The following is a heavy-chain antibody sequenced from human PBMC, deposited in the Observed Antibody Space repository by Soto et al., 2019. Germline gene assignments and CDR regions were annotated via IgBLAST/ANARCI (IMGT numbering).Heavy chain of an antibody. Sequence: QVQLQESGPGLVKPSETLSLTCTVSGGSVSSGSYYWSWIRQPPGKGLEWIGYIYYSGSTNYNTPLKSRVTLSVDTSKNQFSLKLSSVTAADTAVYYCAREDYYDSSDWGQGTLVTVSS. CDR3: AREDYYDSSD. J-gene: IGHJ1*01. D-gene: IGHD3-22*01. CDR2: IYYSGST. V-gene: IGHV4-61*01. CDR1: GGSVSSGSYY.